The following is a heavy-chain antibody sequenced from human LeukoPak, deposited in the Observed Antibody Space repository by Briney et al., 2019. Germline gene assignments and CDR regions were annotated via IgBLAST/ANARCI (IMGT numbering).Heavy chain of an antibody. J-gene: IGHJ4*02. CDR1: GYTFTNYG. CDR3: ARDHGSYSFDY. CDR2: ISTYNGHT. V-gene: IGHV1-18*01. Sequence: ASVKVSSKASGYTFTNYGISWVRQAPGQGLEWMGWISTYNGHTNYAQKLQDRVTMTTDTSTSTAYMELRGLRSDDTAVYFCARDHGSYSFDYWGQGTLVTVSS. D-gene: IGHD1-26*01.